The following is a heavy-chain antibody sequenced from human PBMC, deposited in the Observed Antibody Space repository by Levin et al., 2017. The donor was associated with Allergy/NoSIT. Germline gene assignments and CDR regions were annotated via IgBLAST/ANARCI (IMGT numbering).Heavy chain of an antibody. J-gene: IGHJ4*02. V-gene: IGHV4-34*01. D-gene: IGHD4-17*01. CDR1: GGSFSGYY. CDR3: ARGPTTYDY. Sequence: SETLSLTCAVYGGSFSGYYWSWIRQPPGKGLEWIGEINHSGSTNYNPSLKSRVTISVDTSKNQFSLKLSSVTAADTAVYYCARGPTTYDYWGQGTLVTVSS. CDR2: INHSGST.